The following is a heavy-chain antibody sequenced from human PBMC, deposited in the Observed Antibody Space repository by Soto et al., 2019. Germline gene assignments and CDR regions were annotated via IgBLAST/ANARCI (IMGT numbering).Heavy chain of an antibody. CDR1: GFTFSTYT. D-gene: IGHD1-26*01. J-gene: IGHJ4*02. CDR3: AREDGVVGSSSAFDH. V-gene: IGHV3-21*01. CDR2: INGRSNYV. Sequence: PGGSLRLSCVFSGFTFSTYTMNWVRQVPGKGLEWVSSINGRSNYVYYADSVKGRFTISRDNAKNSLYLQMNRLRAEDTAIYYCAREDGVVGSSSAFDHWGLGTLVTVSS.